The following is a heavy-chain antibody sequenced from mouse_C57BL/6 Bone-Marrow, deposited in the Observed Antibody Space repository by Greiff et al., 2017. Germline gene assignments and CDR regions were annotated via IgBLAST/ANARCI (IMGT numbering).Heavy chain of an antibody. CDR1: GFTFSSYA. V-gene: IGHV5-4*01. CDR2: ISDGGSYT. CDR3: ARDRGFYYAMDY. J-gene: IGHJ4*01. Sequence: EVQLQESGAGLVKPGGSLKLSCAASGFTFSSYAMSWVRQTPEKRLEWVATISDGGSYTYYPDNVKGRFTISRDNAKNNLYLQMSHLKSEDTAMYYCARDRGFYYAMDYWGQGTSVTVSS.